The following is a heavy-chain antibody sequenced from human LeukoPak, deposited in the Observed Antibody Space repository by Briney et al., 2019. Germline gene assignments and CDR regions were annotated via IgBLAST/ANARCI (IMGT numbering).Heavy chain of an antibody. CDR1: GFTFSSYE. Sequence: GGSLRLSCAASGFTFSSYEMHWVRQAPGKGLGWVSYISSSGRTIYYGDSVKGRFTISRDNAKNSLYLQMNSLRAEDTAVYYCAELGITMIGGVWGKGTTVTISS. D-gene: IGHD3-10*02. CDR2: ISSSGRTI. V-gene: IGHV3-48*03. CDR3: AELGITMIGGV. J-gene: IGHJ6*04.